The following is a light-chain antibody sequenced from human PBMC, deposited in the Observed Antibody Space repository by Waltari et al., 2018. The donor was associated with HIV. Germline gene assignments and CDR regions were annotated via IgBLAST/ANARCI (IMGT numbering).Light chain of an antibody. J-gene: IGLJ3*02. CDR3: ATWDDSLNGRWV. V-gene: IGLV1-44*01. CDR2: SNN. CDR1: SSNIGRNT. Sequence: QSVLTQPPSASGTPGQRVTISCSGSSSNIGRNTVHWYQQLPGTAPKLLIYSNNQRPSGVPDRFSGSKSGTSASLAISGLQSEDEADYYCATWDDSLNGRWVFGGGTKLTVL.